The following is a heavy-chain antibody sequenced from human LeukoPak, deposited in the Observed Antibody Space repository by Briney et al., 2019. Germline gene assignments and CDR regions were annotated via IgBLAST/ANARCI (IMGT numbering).Heavy chain of an antibody. D-gene: IGHD2-2*03. CDR3: ARVDIVVVPAAMFDY. V-gene: IGHV1-3*01. CDR2: INAGNGNT. Sequence: ASVKVSCKASGYTFTSYAMHWARQAPGQRLEWMGWINAGNGNTKYPQKFQGRVTITRDTSASTAYMELSSLRSEDTAVYYCARVDIVVVPAAMFDYWGQGTLVTVSS. J-gene: IGHJ4*02. CDR1: GYTFTSYA.